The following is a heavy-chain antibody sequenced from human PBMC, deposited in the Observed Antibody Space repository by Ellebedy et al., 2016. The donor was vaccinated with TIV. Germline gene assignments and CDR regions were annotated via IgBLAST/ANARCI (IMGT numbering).Heavy chain of an antibody. CDR2: LDARVGST. Sequence: ASVTVSCKTSGYTFTNYYFHWIRQAPGRGLEWMGVLDARVGSTTYAQSLQGRVTMTSDKSTSTVSMELSSLRSDDTAVYYCARKYYFDYWGQGTLVTVAS. V-gene: IGHV1-46*01. J-gene: IGHJ4*02. CDR3: ARKYYFDY. CDR1: GYTFTNYY.